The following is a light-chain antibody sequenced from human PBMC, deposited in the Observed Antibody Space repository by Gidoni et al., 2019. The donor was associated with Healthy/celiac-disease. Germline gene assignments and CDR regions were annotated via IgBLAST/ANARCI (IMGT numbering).Light chain of an antibody. J-gene: IGKJ3*01. Sequence: EIVLTQSPATLSLSPGERATLSCRASQSVSSYLAWYQQKPGQAPRLLIYDASNRATGIPARFSGSGSGTDFTLTISSLEPEDFAVYYCQQRSNWPPTLXPXTKVDIK. CDR2: DAS. CDR3: QQRSNWPPT. V-gene: IGKV3-11*01. CDR1: QSVSSY.